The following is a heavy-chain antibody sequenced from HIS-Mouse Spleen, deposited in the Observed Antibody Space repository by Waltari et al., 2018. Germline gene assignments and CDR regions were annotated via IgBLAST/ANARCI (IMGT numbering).Heavy chain of an antibody. J-gene: IGHJ3*02. CDR3: ARDPTLDAFDI. CDR2: INPNSGGT. CDR1: GYNFTGYY. Sequence: QVQLVQSGAEVKKPGASVKVSCKASGYNFTGYYMHWVRQAPGQGLEWMGWINPNSGGTKYAQKFQGRVTMTRDTSISTAYMELSRLRSDDTAVYYCARDPTLDAFDIWGQGTMVTVSS. V-gene: IGHV1-2*02.